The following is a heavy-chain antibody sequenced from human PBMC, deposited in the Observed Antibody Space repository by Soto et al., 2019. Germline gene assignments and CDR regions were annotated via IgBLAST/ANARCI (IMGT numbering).Heavy chain of an antibody. J-gene: IGHJ4*02. Sequence: GASVKVSCTASGYTFTSYAIHWVRQAPGQRLEWMGWINAGNGNTKYSQKFQDRVTITRDTSASTAYMELSSLRSEGTAVYYCARDLGGWPDYWGQGTLVTVSS. CDR1: GYTFTSYA. D-gene: IGHD6-19*01. CDR2: INAGNGNT. CDR3: ARDLGGWPDY. V-gene: IGHV1-3*01.